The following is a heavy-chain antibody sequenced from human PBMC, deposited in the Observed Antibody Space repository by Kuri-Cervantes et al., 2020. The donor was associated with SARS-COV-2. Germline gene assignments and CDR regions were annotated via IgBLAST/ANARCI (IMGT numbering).Heavy chain of an antibody. CDR1: GAPISGNY. D-gene: IGHD3-16*01. J-gene: IGHJ6*02. CDR3: ARNDYVRLFYGLDV. Sequence: ESLRLSCTVSGAPISGNYWTWIRQSPGEGLEWIAYIHYNGDPSYSPFFKSRVTISVDRSMNQISLKLYSVTAADTAVYYCARNDYVRLFYGLDVWGQGTTVTVSS. CDR2: IHYNGDP. V-gene: IGHV4-59*01.